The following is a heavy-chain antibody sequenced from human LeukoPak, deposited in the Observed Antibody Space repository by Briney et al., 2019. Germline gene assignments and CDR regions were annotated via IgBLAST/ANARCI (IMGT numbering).Heavy chain of an antibody. Sequence: ASVKVSCKASGGTFSSYAISWVRQAPGQGLEWMGGIIPIFGTANYAQKFQGRVTITADKSTSTAYMELSSLRSEGTAVYYCARGAYYDFWSGYYSGDAFDIWGQGTMVTVSS. CDR3: ARGAYYDFWSGYYSGDAFDI. J-gene: IGHJ3*02. CDR1: GGTFSSYA. D-gene: IGHD3-3*01. V-gene: IGHV1-69*06. CDR2: IIPIFGTA.